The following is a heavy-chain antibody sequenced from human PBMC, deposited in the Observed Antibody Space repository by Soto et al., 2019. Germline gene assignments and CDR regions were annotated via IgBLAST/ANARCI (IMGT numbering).Heavy chain of an antibody. D-gene: IGHD3-3*01. V-gene: IGHV3-30*06. CDR2: ISYDGSNK. J-gene: IGHJ6*02. CDR1: VFPLSGYG. Sequence: PRLASAASVFPLSGYGVHWVRHAPGTGLAWVAVISYDGSNKYYADSVKGRFTISRDNSKNTLYLQMNSLRAEDTAVYYCAKDGTVLRFLEWLLSYYGMDVWGQGTTVTGSS. CDR3: AKDGTVLRFLEWLLSYYGMDV.